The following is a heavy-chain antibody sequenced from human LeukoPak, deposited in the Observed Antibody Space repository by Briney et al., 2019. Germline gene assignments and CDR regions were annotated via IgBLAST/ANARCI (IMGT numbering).Heavy chain of an antibody. CDR3: ARDWYCSSTSCYRYYGKDV. CDR2: IKQDGSEK. V-gene: IGHV3-7*01. Sequence: GGSLRLSCAASGFTFSSYWMSWVRQAPGKGLEWVANIKQDGSEKYYVDSVKGRFTISRDNAKNSLYLQMNSLRAEDTAVYYCARDWYCSSTSCYRYYGKDVWGQGTTVTVSS. J-gene: IGHJ6*02. CDR1: GFTFSSYW. D-gene: IGHD2-2*01.